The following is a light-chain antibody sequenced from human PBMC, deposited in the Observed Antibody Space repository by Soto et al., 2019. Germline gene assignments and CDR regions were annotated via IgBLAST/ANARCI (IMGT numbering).Light chain of an antibody. CDR3: QQYGTSPRT. CDR2: GVS. Sequence: EIVLTQSPGTLSLSPGERATLSCRASQSVRSSYLAWYQQKLGQAPRLLIYGVSNRATGIPDRFSGSGSGTDFNLPISRLESEDFAVYYCQQYGTSPRTFGQGTKVEIK. J-gene: IGKJ1*01. V-gene: IGKV3-20*01. CDR1: QSVRSSY.